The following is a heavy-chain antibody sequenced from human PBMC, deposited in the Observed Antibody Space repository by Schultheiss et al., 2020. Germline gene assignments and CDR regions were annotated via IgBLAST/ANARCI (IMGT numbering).Heavy chain of an antibody. CDR1: GGSFSGYY. V-gene: IGHV4-34*09. CDR2: IYYSGST. J-gene: IGHJ6*02. CDR3: ARDDGGWYLHYYYYGMDV. Sequence: SETLSLTCAVYGGSFSGYYWSWIRQPPGKGLEWIGSIYYSGSTYYNPSLKSRVTISVDTSKNQFSLKLSSVTAADTAVYYCARDDGGWYLHYYYYGMDVWGQGTTVT. D-gene: IGHD6-19*01.